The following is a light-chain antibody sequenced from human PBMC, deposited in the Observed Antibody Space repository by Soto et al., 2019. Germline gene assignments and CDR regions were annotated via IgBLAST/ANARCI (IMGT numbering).Light chain of an antibody. J-gene: IGKJ1*01. CDR3: QQYGSSPWT. V-gene: IGKV3-20*01. CDR1: QGVGSNY. Sequence: EIVLTQSPGTLSLSPGERATLSCKASQGVGSNYLAWYQQKPGQAPRPLIYGASSRATGIPDRFSGSGSGADFTLTISRLEPEDCAVYCCQQYGSSPWTFGQGTTVEIK. CDR2: GAS.